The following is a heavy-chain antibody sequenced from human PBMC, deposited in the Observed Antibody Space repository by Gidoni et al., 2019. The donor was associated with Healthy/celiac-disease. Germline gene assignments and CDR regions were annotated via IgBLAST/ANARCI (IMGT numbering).Heavy chain of an antibody. CDR2: IYYSGST. V-gene: IGHV4-59*01. CDR1: GGSISSYY. Sequence: QVQLQESGPGLVKPSATLSLTCTVSGGSISSYYWSWIRQPPGKGLEWIGYIYYSGSTNYNPSLKSRVTISVDTSKNQFSLKLSSVTAADTAVYYCARSYWDIVVVPAAPNYYYGMDVWGQGTTVTVSS. J-gene: IGHJ6*02. CDR3: ARSYWDIVVVPAAPNYYYGMDV. D-gene: IGHD2-2*01.